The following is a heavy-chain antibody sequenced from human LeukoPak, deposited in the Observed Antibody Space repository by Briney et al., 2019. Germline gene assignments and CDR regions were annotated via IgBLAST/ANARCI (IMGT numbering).Heavy chain of an antibody. V-gene: IGHV4-39*01. D-gene: IGHD1-7*01. CDR3: ARRRGDWNYAWYFDL. J-gene: IGHJ2*01. Sequence: SSETLSLTCTVSGGSISSYYWGWIRQPPGKGLGWIGSIYYSGSTYYNPSLKSRVTISVDTSKNQFSLKLSSVTAADTAVYYCARRRGDWNYAWYFDLWGRGTLVTVSS. CDR1: GGSISSYY. CDR2: IYYSGST.